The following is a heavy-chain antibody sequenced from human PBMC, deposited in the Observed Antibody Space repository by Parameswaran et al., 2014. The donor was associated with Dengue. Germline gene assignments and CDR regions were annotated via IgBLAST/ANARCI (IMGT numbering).Heavy chain of an antibody. CDR2: IDPSDSYT. CDR3: ARLPWELLNYYGMDV. D-gene: IGHD1-26*01. Sequence: VRQMPGKGLEWMGRIDPSDSYTNYSPSFQGHVTISADKSISTAYLQWSSLKASDTAMYYCARLPWELLNYYGMDVWGQGTTVTVSS. J-gene: IGHJ6*02. V-gene: IGHV5-10-1*01.